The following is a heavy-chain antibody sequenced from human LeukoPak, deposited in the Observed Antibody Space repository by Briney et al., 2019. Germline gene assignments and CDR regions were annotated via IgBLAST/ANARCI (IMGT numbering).Heavy chain of an antibody. CDR1: GGSVSSGNYY. Sequence: PSETLSLTCTVSGGSVSSGNYYWSWIRQPPGKGLEWIGYIYYSGSTNYNPSLKSRVTISVDTSKNQFSLKLSSVTAADTAVYYCARGPGGGNSRVGDYWGQGTLVTVSS. J-gene: IGHJ4*02. D-gene: IGHD4-23*01. CDR3: ARGPGGGNSRVGDY. CDR2: IYYSGST. V-gene: IGHV4-61*01.